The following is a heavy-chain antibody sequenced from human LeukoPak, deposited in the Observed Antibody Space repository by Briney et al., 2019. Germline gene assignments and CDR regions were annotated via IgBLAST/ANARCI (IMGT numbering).Heavy chain of an antibody. V-gene: IGHV3-7*01. J-gene: IGHJ4*03. CDR2: INHGGSEK. CDR1: GFSLSDFW. CDR3: ARGHHEMRI. D-gene: IGHD5-24*01. Sequence: GGSLRLSCAASGFSLSDFWMTWARHTPEKGLEWVANINHGGSEKYYVDSVKGRFTISRDNAKNSLYLQMNSLGAEDTAVYYCARGHHEMRIWGQGTMVTVSS.